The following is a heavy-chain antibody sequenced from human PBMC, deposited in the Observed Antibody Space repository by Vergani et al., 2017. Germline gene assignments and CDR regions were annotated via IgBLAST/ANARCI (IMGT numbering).Heavy chain of an antibody. CDR1: GGSISSYY. Sequence: QLQLQESGPGLVKPSETLSLTCTVSGGSISSYYWSWIRQPPGKGLEWIGYIYYSGSTNYNPSLKSRVTISVDTSKNQFSLKLSSVTAADTAVYYCARGAAARQYAYYYYYMDVWGKGTTVTVSS. CDR2: IYYSGST. V-gene: IGHV4-59*12. CDR3: ARGAAARQYAYYYYYMDV. D-gene: IGHD6-6*01. J-gene: IGHJ6*03.